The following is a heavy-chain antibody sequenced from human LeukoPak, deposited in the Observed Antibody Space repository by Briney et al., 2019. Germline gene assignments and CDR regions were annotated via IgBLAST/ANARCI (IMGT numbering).Heavy chain of an antibody. D-gene: IGHD6-13*01. Sequence: PSETLSLTCSVSGGSIGSYYWSWIRQPPGKGLEWIGHLSNSGSTNYNPSLKSRVTISVDTSKNQFSLKLNSVTAADTAVYYCARATETFSWFLQHWGQGTLVTVSS. CDR1: GGSIGSYY. V-gene: IGHV4-59*01. CDR2: LSNSGST. CDR3: ARATETFSWFLQH. J-gene: IGHJ1*01.